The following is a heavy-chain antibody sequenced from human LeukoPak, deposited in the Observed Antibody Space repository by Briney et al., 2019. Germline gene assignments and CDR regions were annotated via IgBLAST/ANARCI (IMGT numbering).Heavy chain of an antibody. J-gene: IGHJ6*02. D-gene: IGHD3-22*01. CDR1: GFTFSNAW. CDR2: IKSKTDGGTT. V-gene: IGHV3-15*07. Sequence: PGGSLRLSCAASGFTFSNAWMNWVRQAPGKGLEWVGRIKSKTDGGTTDYAAPVKGRFTISRDDSKNTLYLQMNSLKTEDTAVYYCTTPTPINYYDSSGYHYYYYGMDVWGQGTTVTVSS. CDR3: TTPTPINYYDSSGYHYYYYGMDV.